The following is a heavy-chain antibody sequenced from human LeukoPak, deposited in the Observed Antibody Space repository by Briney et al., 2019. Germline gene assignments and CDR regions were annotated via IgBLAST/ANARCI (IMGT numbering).Heavy chain of an antibody. J-gene: IGHJ3*02. V-gene: IGHV4-39*01. D-gene: IGHD3-10*01. CDR1: GGSISSSSYY. CDR2: IYYSGST. CDR3: AGGRGGAFDI. Sequence: SETLSLTCTVSGGSISSSSYYWGWIRQPPGKGLEWIGSIYYSGSTYYNPSLKSRVTISVDPSKNQSSLKLSSVTAADTAVYYCAGGRGGAFDIWGQGTMVTVSS.